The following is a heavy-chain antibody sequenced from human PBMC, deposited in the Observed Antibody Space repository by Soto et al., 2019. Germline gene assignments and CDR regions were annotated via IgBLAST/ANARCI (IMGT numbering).Heavy chain of an antibody. CDR2: INHSGST. Sequence: SETLSRPCALYPGSYSGYYWSLIRQPPGKGLEWIGEINHSGSTNYNPSLKSRVTISVDTSKNQFSLKLSSVTAADTAVYYCARGWVTTGIYYYYGMDVWGQGTTVTVS. V-gene: IGHV4-34*01. D-gene: IGHD4-17*01. CDR1: PGSYSGYY. J-gene: IGHJ6*02. CDR3: ARGWVTTGIYYYYGMDV.